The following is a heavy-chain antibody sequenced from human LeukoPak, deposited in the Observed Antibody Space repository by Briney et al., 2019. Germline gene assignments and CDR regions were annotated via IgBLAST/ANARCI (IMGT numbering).Heavy chain of an antibody. Sequence: GGSLRLSCAASGYTFTSYYMHWVRQAPGQGLEWMGIINPSGGSTSYAQKFQGRVTMTRDTSTSTVYMELSSLRSEDTAVYYCAMVRGVIRAFDIWGQGTMVTVSS. V-gene: IGHV1-46*03. J-gene: IGHJ3*02. CDR2: INPSGGST. CDR3: AMVRGVIRAFDI. D-gene: IGHD3-10*01. CDR1: GYTFTSYY.